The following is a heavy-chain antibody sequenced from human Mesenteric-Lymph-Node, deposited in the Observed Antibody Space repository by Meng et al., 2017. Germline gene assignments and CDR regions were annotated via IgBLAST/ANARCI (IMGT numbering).Heavy chain of an antibody. CDR3: ANEQRLMVRGVIITRLPLDAFDI. Sequence: GESLKISCAASGFTFSNYAMGWVRQAPGKGLEWVSGIGTGVDTYYPDSVKGRFTISRDNSKNTLYLQMNSLRAEDTAVYYCANEQRLMVRGVIITRLPLDAFDIWGQGTMVTVSS. CDR1: GFTFSNYA. J-gene: IGHJ3*02. V-gene: IGHV3-23*01. D-gene: IGHD3-10*01. CDR2: IGTGVDT.